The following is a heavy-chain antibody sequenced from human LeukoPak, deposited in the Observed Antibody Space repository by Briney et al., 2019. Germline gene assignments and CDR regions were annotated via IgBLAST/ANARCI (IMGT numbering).Heavy chain of an antibody. Sequence: GSLRLSCVASGFSFSDSVIHWVRQAPGKGLEWVSAISGSGGSTYYADSVKGRFTISRDNSKNTLYLQMNSLRAEDTAVYYCARDYYGDFLFDYWGQGTLVTVSS. CDR1: GFSFSDSV. D-gene: IGHD4-17*01. V-gene: IGHV3-23*01. J-gene: IGHJ4*02. CDR3: ARDYYGDFLFDY. CDR2: ISGSGGST.